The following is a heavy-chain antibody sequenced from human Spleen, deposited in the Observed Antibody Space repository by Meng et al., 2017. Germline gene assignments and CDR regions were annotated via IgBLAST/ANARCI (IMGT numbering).Heavy chain of an antibody. CDR3: AKDKGGYCSGGSCYSSNTFDY. Sequence: GESLKISCAGSGFTFDDYGMTWVRQAPGKGLEWVSGINWNGDGTAYVDSVKGRFTISRDNAKNSLYLEMNSLRAEDTALYYCAKDKGGYCSGGSCYSSNTFDYWGQGTLVTVSS. CDR1: GFTFDDYG. V-gene: IGHV3-20*04. D-gene: IGHD2-15*01. J-gene: IGHJ4*02. CDR2: INWNGDGT.